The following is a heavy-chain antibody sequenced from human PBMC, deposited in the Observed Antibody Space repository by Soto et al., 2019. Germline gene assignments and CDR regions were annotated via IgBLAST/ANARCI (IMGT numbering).Heavy chain of an antibody. CDR2: IYTSGST. Sequence: SETLSLTCTVSGGSISSYYWSWIRQPAGKGLEWIGRIYTSGSTNYNPSLKSRVTMSVDTSKNQFSLKLSSVTAADTAVYYCARHSVVSIAAREWFDPWGQGTLVTVSS. V-gene: IGHV4-4*07. J-gene: IGHJ5*02. CDR3: ARHSVVSIAAREWFDP. CDR1: GGSISSYY. D-gene: IGHD6-6*01.